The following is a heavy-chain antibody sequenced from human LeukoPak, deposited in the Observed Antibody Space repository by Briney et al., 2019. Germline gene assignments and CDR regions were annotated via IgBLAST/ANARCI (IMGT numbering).Heavy chain of an antibody. CDR2: ISSSSSSTI. CDR3: ALGRPGAFDI. CDR1: GFTFSSYS. V-gene: IGHV3-48*01. J-gene: IGHJ3*02. Sequence: GGSLRLSCAASGFTFSSYSMNWVRQAPGKGLEWVSYISSSSSSTIYYADSVKGRFTISRDNAKNSLYLQMNSLRAEDTAVYYCALGRPGAFDIWGQGTMVTVSS.